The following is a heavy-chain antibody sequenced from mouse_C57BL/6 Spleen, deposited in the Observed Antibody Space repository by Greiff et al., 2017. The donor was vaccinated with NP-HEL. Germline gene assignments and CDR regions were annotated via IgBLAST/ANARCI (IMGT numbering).Heavy chain of an antibody. V-gene: IGHV14-1*01. CDR2: IDPEDGDT. Sequence: EVQLQQSGAELVRPGASVKLSCTASGFNIKDYYMHWVKQRPEQGLEWIGRIDPEDGDTEYAPKFQGKATMTADTSSNTAYLQLSSLTSEDTAVYYCTNYGSSSYWYFDVWGTGTTVTVSS. CDR3: TNYGSSSYWYFDV. D-gene: IGHD1-1*01. CDR1: GFNIKDYY. J-gene: IGHJ1*03.